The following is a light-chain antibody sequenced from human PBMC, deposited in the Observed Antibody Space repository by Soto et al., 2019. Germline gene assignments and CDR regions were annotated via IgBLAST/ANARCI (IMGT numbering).Light chain of an antibody. V-gene: IGKV3-20*01. J-gene: IGKJ2*01. CDR2: GAS. Sequence: IMLTQSPGTLSLSPGDRATLSCRASQGVSNAYLAWYQQRPGKVPRLLIHGASNRATGIPDRFSGGGSGTDFTLTISRLEPEDFAVYYCQQFGSSPYTFGQGTKLEIK. CDR1: QGVSNAY. CDR3: QQFGSSPYT.